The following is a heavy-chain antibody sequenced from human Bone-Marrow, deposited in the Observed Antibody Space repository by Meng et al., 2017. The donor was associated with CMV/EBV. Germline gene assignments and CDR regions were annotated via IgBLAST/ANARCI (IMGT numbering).Heavy chain of an antibody. J-gene: IGHJ6*02. Sequence: ASVQVSCKASGYTFTSYDINWVRQATGQGLEWMGWMNPNSGNTGYAQKFQGRVTITRNTSISTAYMELSSLRSEDTAVYYCATTFPYRCYYYGMDVWGQGTTVTVSS. D-gene: IGHD2-2*01. CDR1: GYTFTSYD. CDR3: ATTFPYRCYYYGMDV. V-gene: IGHV1-8*03. CDR2: MNPNSGNT.